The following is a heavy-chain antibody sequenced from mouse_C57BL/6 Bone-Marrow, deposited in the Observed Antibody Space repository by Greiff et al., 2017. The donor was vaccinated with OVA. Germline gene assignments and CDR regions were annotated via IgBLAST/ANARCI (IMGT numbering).Heavy chain of an antibody. Sequence: EVQLQQSGPELVKPGASVKISCKASGYSFTGYYMNWVKQSPEKSLEWIGEINPSTGGTTYNQKFKAKATLTVDKSSSTAYMQLKSLTSEDSAVYSGDLYCYYSDFYFDYWGQGTTLTVSS. V-gene: IGHV1-42*01. D-gene: IGHD2-12*01. CDR2: INPSTGGT. CDR1: GYSFTGYY. J-gene: IGHJ2*01. CDR3: DLYCYYSDFYFDY.